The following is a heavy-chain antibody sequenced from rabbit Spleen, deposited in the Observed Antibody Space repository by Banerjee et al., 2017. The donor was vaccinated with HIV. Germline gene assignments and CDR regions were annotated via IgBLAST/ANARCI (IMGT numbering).Heavy chain of an antibody. V-gene: IGHV1S40*01. CDR1: GFDFSSSA. D-gene: IGHD1-1*01. CDR3: ARDTSSSFSSYGMDL. Sequence: QSLEESGGDLVKPGASLTLTCNAPGFDFSSSAMCWFRQAPGKGLEWIACIDTGSSGFTYFATWAKGRFTCSKTSSTTVTLQMTRLTAADTATYFCARDTSSSFSSYGMDLWGPGTLVTVS. CDR2: IDTGSSGFT. J-gene: IGHJ6*01.